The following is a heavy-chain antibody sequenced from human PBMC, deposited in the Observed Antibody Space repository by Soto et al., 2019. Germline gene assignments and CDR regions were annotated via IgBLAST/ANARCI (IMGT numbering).Heavy chain of an antibody. CDR2: VNPSGGHT. V-gene: IGHV1-46*01. CDR3: ARGRHVVVVTAALDY. Sequence: QVQLVQSGAEVKKPGASVKVSCKASGDTFTDYYIHWVRQAPGQGLEWMGTVNPSGGHTTYAQHFLGRVTMTRDTSTSTLYMELTSLTSEDTAVYYCARGRHVVVVTAALDYWGQGTLVTVSS. D-gene: IGHD2-21*02. CDR1: GDTFTDYY. J-gene: IGHJ4*02.